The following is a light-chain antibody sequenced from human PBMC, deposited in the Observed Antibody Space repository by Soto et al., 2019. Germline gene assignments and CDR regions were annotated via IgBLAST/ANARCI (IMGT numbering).Light chain of an antibody. CDR1: SSDVGGYNY. CDR3: SSYTSSGSLV. Sequence: QSVLTQPASVSGSPGQSITISCTGTSSDVGGYNYVSWYQHQPGKAPKLMIYDVSNRPSGVSNRFSGSKSGNTASLTISGLQAEDEADYYCSSYTSSGSLVFGGGTKLTVL. CDR2: DVS. V-gene: IGLV2-14*03. J-gene: IGLJ3*02.